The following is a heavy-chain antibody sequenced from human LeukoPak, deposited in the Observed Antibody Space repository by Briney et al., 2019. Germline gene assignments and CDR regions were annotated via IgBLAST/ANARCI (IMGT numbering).Heavy chain of an antibody. CDR3: ARVPGDY. CDR2: ISGSGGST. CDR1: GFTFSSYA. Sequence: GGSLRLSCAASGFTFSSYAMSWVRPAPGKALEWVSAISGSGGSTYYADSVKGRFTISRDNAKNSLYLQMDSLRAEDTAVYYCARVPGDYWGQGTLVTVSS. V-gene: IGHV3-23*01. J-gene: IGHJ4*02.